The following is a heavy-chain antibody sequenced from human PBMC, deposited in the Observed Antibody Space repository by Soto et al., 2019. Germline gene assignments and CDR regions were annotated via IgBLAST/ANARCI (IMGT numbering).Heavy chain of an antibody. CDR1: GFSVSTRN. V-gene: IGHV3-53*01. J-gene: IGHJ5*02. D-gene: IGHD3-10*01. CDR3: AKVGPYDSGSYMSRYNWFGP. CDR2: IYSGGAT. Sequence: GETLRLSCAADGFSVSTRNNSCVRQTPGKGLEWVSVIYSGGATHYAVSVKGRLIISRDKSKNTVDLQMNSLRAEDTAVYYFAKVGPYDSGSYMSRYNWFGPWGPGT.